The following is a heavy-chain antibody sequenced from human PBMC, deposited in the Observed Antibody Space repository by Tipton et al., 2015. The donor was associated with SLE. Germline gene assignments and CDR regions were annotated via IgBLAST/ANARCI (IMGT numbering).Heavy chain of an antibody. Sequence: GSLRLSCAASGFTFSSYEMNWVRQAPGQGLEWVSYISSSGSTIYYADSVKGRFTISRDNAKNSLYLQMNSLRAEDTAVYYCARDQGGLIDYWGQGTLVTVSS. CDR1: GFTFSSYE. CDR3: ARDQGGLIDY. D-gene: IGHD3-16*01. V-gene: IGHV3-48*03. J-gene: IGHJ4*02. CDR2: ISSSGSTI.